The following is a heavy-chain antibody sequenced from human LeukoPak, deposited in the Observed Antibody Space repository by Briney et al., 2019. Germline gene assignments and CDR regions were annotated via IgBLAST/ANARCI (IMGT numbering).Heavy chain of an antibody. V-gene: IGHV1-18*01. CDR2: ISGYNGNT. Sequence: ASVTVSCQASLYTLPKYRISWVRPAPAKGPDGMGWISGYNGNTQFAQKVQGIVTTTTDTPTSTAYVEVSRLRSDDTAVYYCAREGPAGIAAAGTRVNWFDPWGQGTLVTVSS. D-gene: IGHD6-13*01. CDR1: LYTLPKYR. CDR3: AREGPAGIAAAGTRVNWFDP. J-gene: IGHJ5*02.